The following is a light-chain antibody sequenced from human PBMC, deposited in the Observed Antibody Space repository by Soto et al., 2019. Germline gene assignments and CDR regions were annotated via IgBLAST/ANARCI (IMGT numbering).Light chain of an antibody. CDR1: RNVSIY. CDR2: ATS. CDR3: KQSYKMPS. J-gene: IGKJ5*01. V-gene: IGKV1-39*01. Sequence: EIPLTQSPSSLAGAVGYRLTLTCRASRNVSIYLNWYQHKPRKGPTVLIHATSNLQIGVQSRFSGSGSGTEFTLTISSLEPEDFGTYYCKQSYKMPSFGQGTRLEIK.